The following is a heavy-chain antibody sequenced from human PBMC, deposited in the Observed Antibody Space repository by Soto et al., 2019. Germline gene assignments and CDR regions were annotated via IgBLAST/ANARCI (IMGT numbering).Heavy chain of an antibody. CDR3: AREGVAPYYYYGMDV. D-gene: IGHD5-12*01. CDR2: ISTYNGDT. CDR1: GYTFTRSG. Sequence: ASVKVSCKASGYTFTRSGISWVRQAPGQGLEWMGWISTYNGDTNYAQTFQGRVTMTTDTSTSTVHMEVRSLRSDDTAVYYCAREGVAPYYYYGMDVWGQGTPGHRLL. J-gene: IGHJ6*02. V-gene: IGHV1-18*01.